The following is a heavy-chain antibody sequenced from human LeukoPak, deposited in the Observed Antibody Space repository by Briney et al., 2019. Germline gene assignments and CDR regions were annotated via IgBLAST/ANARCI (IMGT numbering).Heavy chain of an antibody. Sequence: ASVKVSCKASGGTFSSYAISWVRQAPGQGHEWMGGIIPIFGTANYAQKFQGRVTITADESTSTAYMELSSLRSEDTAVYYCARASRDGYNDWFDPWGQGTLVTVSS. CDR3: ARASRDGYNDWFDP. V-gene: IGHV1-69*13. J-gene: IGHJ5*02. CDR1: GGTFSSYA. CDR2: IIPIFGTA. D-gene: IGHD5-24*01.